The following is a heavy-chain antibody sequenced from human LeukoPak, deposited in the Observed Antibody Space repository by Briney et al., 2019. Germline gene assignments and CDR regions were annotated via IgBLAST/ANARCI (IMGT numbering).Heavy chain of an antibody. J-gene: IGHJ4*02. CDR2: ISYDGSNK. V-gene: IGHV3-30*03. CDR1: GFTFNDSY. Sequence: PGGSLRLSCAASGFTFNDSYMSWIRQAPGKGLEWVAVISYDGSNKYYADSVKGRFTISRDNSKNTLYLQMNSLRAEDTAVYYCARDSSGPGGYWGQGTLVTVSS. D-gene: IGHD6-19*01. CDR3: ARDSSGPGGY.